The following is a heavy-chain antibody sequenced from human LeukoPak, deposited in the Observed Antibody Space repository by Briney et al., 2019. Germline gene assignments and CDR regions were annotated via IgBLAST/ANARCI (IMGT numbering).Heavy chain of an antibody. J-gene: IGHJ4*02. CDR1: GFTFSSYG. CDR2: VSYDGSNK. CDR3: AKSGIEAAGSLVYFDY. V-gene: IGHV3-30*18. D-gene: IGHD6-13*01. Sequence: GGSLRLSCAASGFTFSSYGMHWVRQAPGKGLECVAIVSYDGSNKYYTDSVKGLFTISRDNSKNTLYLQMNSLRAEDTAVYYCAKSGIEAAGSLVYFDYWGQGTLVTASS.